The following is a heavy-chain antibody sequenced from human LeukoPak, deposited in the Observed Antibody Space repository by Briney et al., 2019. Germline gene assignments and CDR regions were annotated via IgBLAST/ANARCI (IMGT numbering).Heavy chain of an antibody. CDR3: ARDRGRLPLNDAFDI. V-gene: IGHV3-33*01. D-gene: IGHD1-26*01. CDR1: GFTLSSYG. CDR2: MWYDGSNK. Sequence: GRSLRLSCVVSGFTLSSYGMHWVRQAPGKGLEWVAVMWYDGSNKYYADSVKGRFTIPRDNSKNTLVLQMNSLRAEDTAVYYCARDRGRLPLNDAFDIWGQGTMVTVSS. J-gene: IGHJ3*02.